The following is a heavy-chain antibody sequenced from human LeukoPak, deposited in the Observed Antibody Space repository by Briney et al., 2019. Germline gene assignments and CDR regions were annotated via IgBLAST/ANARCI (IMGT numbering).Heavy chain of an antibody. Sequence: GGSLRLSCAASGFTFDDYAMHWVRQAPGKGLEWVSGISWNSGSIGYADSVEGRFTISRDNAKNSLYLQMNSLRAEDTALYYCAKARSLYGDSGFDYWGQGTLVTVSS. J-gene: IGHJ4*02. D-gene: IGHD4-17*01. CDR2: ISWNSGSI. CDR3: AKARSLYGDSGFDY. V-gene: IGHV3-9*01. CDR1: GFTFDDYA.